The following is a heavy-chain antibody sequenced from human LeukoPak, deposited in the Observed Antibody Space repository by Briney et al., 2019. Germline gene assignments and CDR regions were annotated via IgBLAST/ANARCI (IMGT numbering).Heavy chain of an antibody. CDR3: ARHVRDILTGYPLYLDY. J-gene: IGHJ4*02. Sequence: SETLSLTCTVSGGSISSSSYYWGWIRQPPGKGLEWIGSIYYSGSTYYNPSLKSRVTISVDTSKNQFSLKLSSVTAADTAVYYCARHVRDILTGYPLYLDYWGQGTLVTFSS. D-gene: IGHD3-9*01. CDR1: GGSISSSSYY. CDR2: IYYSGST. V-gene: IGHV4-39*01.